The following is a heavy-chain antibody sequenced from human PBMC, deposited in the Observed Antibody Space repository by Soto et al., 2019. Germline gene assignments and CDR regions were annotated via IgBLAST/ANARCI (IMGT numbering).Heavy chain of an antibody. CDR1: GYTFTSYG. J-gene: IGHJ4*02. D-gene: IGHD6-19*01. CDR3: ARYNIAVAGTSGIDY. CDR2: ISAYNGNT. V-gene: IGHV1-18*01. Sequence: ASVKVSCKXSGYTFTSYGISWVRQAPGQGLEWMGWISAYNGNTNYAQKLQGRVTMTTDTSTSTAYMELRSLRSDDTAVYYCARYNIAVAGTSGIDYWGQGTLVTVSS.